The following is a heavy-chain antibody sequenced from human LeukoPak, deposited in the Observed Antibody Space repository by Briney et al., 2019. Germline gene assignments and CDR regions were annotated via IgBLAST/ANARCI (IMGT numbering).Heavy chain of an antibody. CDR1: GFTFGDYA. D-gene: IGHD3-10*01. V-gene: IGHV3-9*01. Sequence: GGSLRLSCAVSGFTFGDYAMHWVRQAPGKGLEWVSGISWNSATIGYADSVKGRFTISRDNAKKSLYLQMNSLRVEDTAVYYCARSELGYNYYYMDVWGKGTTVTISS. J-gene: IGHJ6*03. CDR2: ISWNSATI. CDR3: ARSELGYNYYYMDV.